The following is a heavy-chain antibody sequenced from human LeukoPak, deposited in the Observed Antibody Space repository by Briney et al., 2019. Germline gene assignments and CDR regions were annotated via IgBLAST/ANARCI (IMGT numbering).Heavy chain of an antibody. V-gene: IGHV1-69*06. CDR2: IIPIFGTA. J-gene: IGHJ5*02. CDR1: GGTFSSYA. D-gene: IGHD3-16*02. CDR3: ARGGHDYVWGSYRYPNWFDP. Sequence: SVKVSCKASGGTFSSYAISWVRQAPGQGLEWMGGIIPIFGTANYAQKFQGRVTITADKSTSTAYMELSSLRSEDTAVYYCARGGHDYVWGSYRYPNWFDPWGQGTLVTVSS.